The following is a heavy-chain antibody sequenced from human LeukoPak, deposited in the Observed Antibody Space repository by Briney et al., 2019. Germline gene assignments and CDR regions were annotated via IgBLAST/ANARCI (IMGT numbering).Heavy chain of an antibody. CDR3: ARVAVDYYDSSGYYY. Sequence: VSVKVSCKASGYTFTGYYMHWVRQAPGQGLEWMGWINPNSGGTNYAQKFQGRVTMTRDTSISTAYMELSRLRSDDTAVYYCARVAVDYYDSSGYYYWGQGTLVTVSS. J-gene: IGHJ4*02. V-gene: IGHV1-2*02. CDR1: GYTFTGYY. D-gene: IGHD3-22*01. CDR2: INPNSGGT.